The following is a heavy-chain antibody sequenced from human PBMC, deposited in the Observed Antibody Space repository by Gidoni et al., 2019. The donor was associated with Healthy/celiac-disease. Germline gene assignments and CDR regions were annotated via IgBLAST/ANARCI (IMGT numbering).Heavy chain of an antibody. CDR1: GYTFTSYG. CDR2: TSDYNGNT. CDR3: AAAFDAFDI. Sequence: QVQLVQSGPEVKKPGASVTSSSKASGYTFTSYGISWVRQSPGQGLEWMGWTSDYNGNTNYAQKLQGRVTITTDTSTSTAYMELRSLRSDDTAVYYCAAAFDAFDIWGQGTMVTVSS. J-gene: IGHJ3*02. V-gene: IGHV1-18*01.